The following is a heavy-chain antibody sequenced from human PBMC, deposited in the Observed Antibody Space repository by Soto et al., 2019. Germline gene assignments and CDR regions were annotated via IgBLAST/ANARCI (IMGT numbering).Heavy chain of an antibody. CDR3: VRGGHGSGSYLGSS. J-gene: IGHJ5*02. Sequence: GGSLRLSCVASGFTFTTYWIILFRHSPGKGLQWVANIRQDGGAQYYVDSVKGRFTISRDSAKNSVYLQMDSLRVEDTAVYYCVRGGHGSGSYLGSSWGQGILVTVSS. V-gene: IGHV3-7*03. CDR1: GFTFTTYW. D-gene: IGHD3-10*01. CDR2: IRQDGGAQ.